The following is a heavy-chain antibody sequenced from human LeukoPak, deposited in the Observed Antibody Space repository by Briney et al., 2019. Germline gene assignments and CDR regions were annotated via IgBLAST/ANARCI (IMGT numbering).Heavy chain of an antibody. CDR3: ANRTGTYPYYFDY. Sequence: ASVKVSCKASGYTFTTFGLSWLRQAPGQGLEWMVWISTYNGNTNYAQKLQGRVTMTTDTSTRTAYMDLRSLRSDDTAVYYCANRTGTYPYYFDYWGQGTLVTVSS. CDR1: GYTFTTFG. CDR2: ISTYNGNT. J-gene: IGHJ4*02. V-gene: IGHV1-18*01. D-gene: IGHD1-26*01.